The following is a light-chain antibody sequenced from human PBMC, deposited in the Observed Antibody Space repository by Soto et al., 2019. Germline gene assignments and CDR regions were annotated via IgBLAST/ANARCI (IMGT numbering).Light chain of an antibody. J-gene: IGKJ1*01. V-gene: IGKV3D-15*01. CDR2: GAS. Sequence: MTQSPSTMSQSVGDRVNITCRSTQSVSSYLAWYQQKPGQAPRLLIYGASTRAAGIPDRFSGSGSGTEFTLTISSLQSEDFAAYYCQQYNNWPPTWTFGQGTKVDIK. CDR3: QQYNNWPPTWT. CDR1: QSVSSY.